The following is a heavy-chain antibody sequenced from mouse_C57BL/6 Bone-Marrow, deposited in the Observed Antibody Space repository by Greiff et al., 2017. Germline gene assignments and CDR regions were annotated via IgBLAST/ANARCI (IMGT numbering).Heavy chain of an antibody. Sequence: EVQGVESGGDLVKPGGSLKLSCAASGFTFSSYGMSWVRQPPDKRLEWVATISSGGSYTYYPDSVKGRFTISRDNAKNTLYLQMSSLKSEDTAMYYCARGIQHRLLKEYYYAMDYWGQGTSVTVSS. D-gene: IGHD3-2*02. J-gene: IGHJ4*01. CDR3: ARGIQHRLLKEYYYAMDY. V-gene: IGHV5-6*01. CDR2: ISSGGSYT. CDR1: GFTFSSYG.